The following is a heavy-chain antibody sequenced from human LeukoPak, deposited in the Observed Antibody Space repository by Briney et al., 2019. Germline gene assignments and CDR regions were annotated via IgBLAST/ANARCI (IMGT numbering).Heavy chain of an antibody. V-gene: IGHV5-51*01. D-gene: IGHD3-22*01. CDR1: GYNFASQW. Sequence: GESLKISCKHSGYNFASQWIGWVRQMPGKGLEWMGIINPGNSDIVYTPSFQGQVSFSADKSTCTVFLQWGSLKASDSAMYYCSTRAFSDTSPVAWGQGTLVTVSS. J-gene: IGHJ5*02. CDR3: STRAFSDTSPVA. CDR2: INPGNSDI.